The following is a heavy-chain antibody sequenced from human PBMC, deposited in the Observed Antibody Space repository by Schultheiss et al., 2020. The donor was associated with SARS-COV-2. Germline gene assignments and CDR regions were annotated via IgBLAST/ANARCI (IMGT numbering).Heavy chain of an antibody. V-gene: IGHV4-34*01. D-gene: IGHD2-8*02. J-gene: IGHJ5*02. CDR3: ARGRMYWRNWFDP. CDR2: INHSGST. Sequence: SCTVSGGSISSYYWSWIRQPPGKGLEWIGEINHSGSTNYNPSLKSRVTISVDTSKNQFSLKLSSVTAADTAVYYCARGRMYWRNWFDPWGQGTLVTVSS. CDR1: GGSISSYY.